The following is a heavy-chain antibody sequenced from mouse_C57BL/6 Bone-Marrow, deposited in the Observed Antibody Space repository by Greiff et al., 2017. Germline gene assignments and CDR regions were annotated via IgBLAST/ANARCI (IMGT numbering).Heavy chain of an antibody. D-gene: IGHD2-4*01. V-gene: IGHV1-64*01. J-gene: IGHJ3*01. CDR2: IHPNSGST. Sequence: QVQLKQPGAELVKPGASVKLSCKASGYTFTSYWMHWVKQRPGQGLEWIGMIHPNSGSTNYNEKFKSKATLTVDKSSSTAYMQLSSLTSEDSAVYYCAREGRLPVLSADWGQGTLVTVSA. CDR1: GYTFTSYW. CDR3: AREGRLPVLSAD.